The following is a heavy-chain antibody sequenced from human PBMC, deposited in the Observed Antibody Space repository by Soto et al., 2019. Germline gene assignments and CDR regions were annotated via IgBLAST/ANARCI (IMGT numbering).Heavy chain of an antibody. D-gene: IGHD3-22*01. CDR3: TRDSYSCDSSGYYPRSSYYYGMGV. V-gene: IGHV3-49*03. CDR2: IRCKFYGGAT. J-gene: IGHJ6*04. Sequence: GGCLRRSCTAGGCTQGVNALSMFRQAPGNRQEWVRFIRCKFYGGATEYAAFLKGRFTISRDVCKSFAYLQLNSMRTDETALLYCTRDSYSCDSSGYYPRSSYYYGMGVCRKVTTVIASS. CDR1: GCTQGVNA.